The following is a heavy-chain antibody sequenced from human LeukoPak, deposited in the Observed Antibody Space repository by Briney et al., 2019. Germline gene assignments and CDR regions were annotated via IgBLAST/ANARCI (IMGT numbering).Heavy chain of an antibody. CDR1: GLTVSNNY. CDR3: ILTTVTTSIEY. D-gene: IGHD4-17*01. J-gene: IGHJ4*02. CDR2: IHNDVTT. V-gene: IGHV3-53*01. Sequence: GGSLRLSCEASGLTVSNNYMNWVRQAPGKGLEWVSVIHNDVTTHYADSVRGRFTVSSDTSKNTVFLQMNSLRAEDTAVYYCILTTVTTSIEYWGPGTLVTVSP.